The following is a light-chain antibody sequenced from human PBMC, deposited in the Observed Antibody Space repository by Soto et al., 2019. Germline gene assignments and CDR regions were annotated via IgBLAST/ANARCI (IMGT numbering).Light chain of an antibody. CDR3: QQYSSSWYT. Sequence: VLTQSPATLPLSPGERATLSCRASQSVSINSLVWYQQKPGQAPRLLIYGASNRATGIPDRFSASGSGTDFTLTISRLEPEDFAMYYCQQYSSSWYTFGQGTKVEVK. CDR1: QSVSINS. V-gene: IGKV3-20*01. CDR2: GAS. J-gene: IGKJ2*01.